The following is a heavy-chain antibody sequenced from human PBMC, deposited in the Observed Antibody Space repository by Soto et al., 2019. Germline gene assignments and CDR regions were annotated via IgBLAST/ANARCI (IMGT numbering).Heavy chain of an antibody. J-gene: IGHJ6*02. V-gene: IGHV3-33*01. CDR1: GFTFSSYG. Sequence: QVQLVESGGGVVQPGRSLRLSCAASGFTFSSYGMHWVRQAPGKGLEWVAVIWYDGSNKYYADSVKCRFTISRDNSKNTLYLQMNSLRAEDTAVYYFASSAGSSWYEMYDYYYYGMDVWGQGTTVTVSS. D-gene: IGHD6-13*01. CDR3: ASSAGSSWYEMYDYYYYGMDV. CDR2: IWYDGSNK.